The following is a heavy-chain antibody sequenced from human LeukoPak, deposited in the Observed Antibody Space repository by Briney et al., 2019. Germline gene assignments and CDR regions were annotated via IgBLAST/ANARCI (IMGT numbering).Heavy chain of an antibody. CDR3: ARGSYYYDSSGYTAKYYYYYYMDV. CDR2: IIPIFGTA. Sequence: GASVKVSCKASGGTFSSYAISWVRQAPGQGPEWMGGIIPIFGTANYAQKFQGRVTITTDESTSTAYMELSSLRSEDTAVYYCARGSYYYDSSGYTAKYYYYYYMDVWGKGTTVTVSS. D-gene: IGHD3-22*01. J-gene: IGHJ6*03. CDR1: GGTFSSYA. V-gene: IGHV1-69*05.